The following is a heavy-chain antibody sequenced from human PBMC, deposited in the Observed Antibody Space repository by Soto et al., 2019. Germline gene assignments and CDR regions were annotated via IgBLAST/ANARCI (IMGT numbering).Heavy chain of an antibody. CDR2: ISNDGNNQ. CDR3: AIGRDPYNYNY. V-gene: IGHV3-30-3*01. CDR1: GFPFSSFI. Sequence: GGSLRLSCAASGFPFSSFIMHWVRQAPGKGLEWVAVISNDGNNQNYADSVKGRLTISRDNSLSTLYLQLSSLRPDDTAVYYCAIGRDPYNYNYWGRGTLVTVSS. J-gene: IGHJ4*02. D-gene: IGHD5-12*01.